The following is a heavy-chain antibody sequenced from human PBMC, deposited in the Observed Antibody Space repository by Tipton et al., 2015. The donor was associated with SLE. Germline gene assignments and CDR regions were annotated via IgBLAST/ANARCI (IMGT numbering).Heavy chain of an antibody. Sequence: TLSLTCTVSGGSISSGSYYWSWIRQPAGKGLEWIGRIYTSGSTNYNPSLKSRVTISVDTSKNQFSLKLSSVTAADTAVYYCARRPWGDYYMDYWGQGTLVTVSS. CDR1: GGSISSGSYY. D-gene: IGHD3-16*01. CDR3: ARRPWGDYYMDY. J-gene: IGHJ4*02. CDR2: IYTSGST. V-gene: IGHV4-61*02.